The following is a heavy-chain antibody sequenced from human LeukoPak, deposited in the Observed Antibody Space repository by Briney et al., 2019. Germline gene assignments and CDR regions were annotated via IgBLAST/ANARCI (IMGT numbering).Heavy chain of an antibody. CDR3: ARDSRGGLWEYFDY. CDR2: ISSSSSTI. D-gene: IGHD1-26*01. CDR1: GFTFSSYA. J-gene: IGHJ4*02. Sequence: PGGSLRLSCAASGFTFSSYAMSWVRKAPGKGLEWVSYISSSSSTIYYADSVKGRFTISRDNAKNSLYLQMNSLRVEDTAVYYCARDSRGGLWEYFDYWGQGTLVTVSS. V-gene: IGHV3-48*01.